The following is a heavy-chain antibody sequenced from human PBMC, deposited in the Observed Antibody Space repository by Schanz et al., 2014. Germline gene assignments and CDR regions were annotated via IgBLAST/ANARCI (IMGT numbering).Heavy chain of an antibody. Sequence: QVQVLQAGPGVVKPSETLSLTCAVSGGSISSGGYTWSWIRQPPGKGLEWIGYIYYSGSTYYNPSLKSRVTISVDTSKHQFSLMLGSVTAADTAVYYCARAAGPVDYWGQGTLVTVSS. D-gene: IGHD6-13*01. CDR3: ARAAGPVDY. CDR2: IYYSGST. V-gene: IGHV4-30-4*07. CDR1: GGSISSGGYT. J-gene: IGHJ4*02.